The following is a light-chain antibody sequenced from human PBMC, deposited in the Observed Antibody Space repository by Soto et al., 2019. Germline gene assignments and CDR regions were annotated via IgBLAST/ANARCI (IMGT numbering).Light chain of an antibody. CDR2: GAS. CDR3: QQYKDWFSIT. V-gene: IGKV3-15*01. J-gene: IGKJ5*01. CDR1: QSVSTK. Sequence: EIVMTQSPATLSVSPGETVTLSCRASQSVSTKSAWYQQRPGQAPRLLLYGASTRATGIPARFSGSGSGTEFTLTISSLQSEDFAVYFCQQYKDWFSITFGQGTRLEIK.